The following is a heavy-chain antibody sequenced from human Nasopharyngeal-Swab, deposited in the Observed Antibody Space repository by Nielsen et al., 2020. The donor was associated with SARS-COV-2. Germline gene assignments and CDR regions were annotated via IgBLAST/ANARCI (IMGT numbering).Heavy chain of an antibody. D-gene: IGHD3-3*01. V-gene: IGHV4-59*01. CDR3: ARGKRRLYDFWSGPPHYGMDV. Sequence: WIRQPPGKGLEWIGYIYYSGSTNYNPSLKSRVTISVDTSKNQFSLKLSSVTAADTAVYYCARGKRRLYDFWSGPPHYGMDVWGQGTMVTVSS. CDR2: IYYSGST. J-gene: IGHJ6*02.